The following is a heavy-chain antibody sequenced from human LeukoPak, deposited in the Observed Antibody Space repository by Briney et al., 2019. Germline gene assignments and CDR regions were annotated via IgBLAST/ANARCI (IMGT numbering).Heavy chain of an antibody. CDR1: GFTFSSYA. D-gene: IGHD4-17*01. Sequence: PGGSLRLSCAASGFTFSSYAMHWVRQAPGKGLEWVAVISYDGSNKYYADSVKGRFTISRDNSKNTLYLQMNSLRAEDTAVYYCAREGSTVTTRGWFDPWGQGTLVTVSS. V-gene: IGHV3-30*04. CDR3: AREGSTVTTRGWFDP. CDR2: ISYDGSNK. J-gene: IGHJ5*02.